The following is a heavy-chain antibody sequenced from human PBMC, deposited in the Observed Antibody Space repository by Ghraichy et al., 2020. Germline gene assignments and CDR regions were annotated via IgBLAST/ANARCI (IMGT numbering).Heavy chain of an antibody. CDR1: GFTVSSNY. CDR3: ARKEVYDSSGGFDY. J-gene: IGHJ4*02. Sequence: GGSLRLSCAASGFTVSSNYMSWVRQAPGKGLEWVSVIYSGGSTYYADSVKGRFTISRDNSKNTLYLQMNSLRAEDTAVYYCARKEVYDSSGGFDYWGQGTLVTVSS. CDR2: IYSGGST. V-gene: IGHV3-53*01. D-gene: IGHD3-22*01.